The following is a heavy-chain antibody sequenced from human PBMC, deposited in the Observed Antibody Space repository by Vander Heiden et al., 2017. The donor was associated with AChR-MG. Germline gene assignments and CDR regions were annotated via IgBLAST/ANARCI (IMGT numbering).Heavy chain of an antibody. D-gene: IGHD3-10*01. Sequence: QVQLVESGGGVVQPGRSLRLSCAASGFTFSSYGMHWVRQAPGKGLEWVAVISYDGNNKYYADSVKGRLTISRDNSKNTLYLQMNSLRAEDTAVYYCAKEGHYGSGSYLGLYYGMDVWGQGTTVTVSS. CDR1: GFTFSSYG. V-gene: IGHV3-30*18. CDR3: AKEGHYGSGSYLGLYYGMDV. CDR2: ISYDGNNK. J-gene: IGHJ6*02.